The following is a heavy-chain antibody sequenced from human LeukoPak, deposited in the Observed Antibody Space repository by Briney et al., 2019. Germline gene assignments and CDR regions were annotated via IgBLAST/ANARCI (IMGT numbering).Heavy chain of an antibody. V-gene: IGHV4-30-2*01. Sequence: SETLSLTCTVSGGSISSGGYYWSWIRQPPEKGLEWIGYIYHSGSTYYNPSLKSRVTISVDRSKNQFSLKLSSVTAADTAVYYCAGADSSDYYYMDVWGKGTTVTVSS. D-gene: IGHD6-6*01. CDR2: IYHSGST. CDR1: GGSISSGGYY. J-gene: IGHJ6*03. CDR3: AGADSSDYYYMDV.